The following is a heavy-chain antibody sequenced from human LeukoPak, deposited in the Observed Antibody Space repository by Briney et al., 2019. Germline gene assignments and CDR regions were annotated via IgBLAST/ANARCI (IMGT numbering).Heavy chain of an antibody. CDR1: GGSITRGSFY. J-gene: IGHJ5*02. V-gene: IGHV4-39*01. Sequence: SETLSLTCTVSGGSITRGSFYWGWIRQPPAKGLEWIASVYYSGDTYYNPSLESQVTISVDTSRNQFSLKLNSVTAADTAVYYCARVSCSGGACPFGSWFDPWGQGTLVTVSS. CDR3: ARVSCSGGACPFGSWFDP. D-gene: IGHD2-15*01. CDR2: VYYSGDT.